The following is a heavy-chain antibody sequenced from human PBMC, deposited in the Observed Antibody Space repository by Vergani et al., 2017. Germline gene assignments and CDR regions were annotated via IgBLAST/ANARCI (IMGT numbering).Heavy chain of an antibody. CDR3: ARGSIVVVPAAKGDWFDP. CDR1: GGSISGVSYY. J-gene: IGHJ5*02. D-gene: IGHD2-2*01. Sequence: QVQLQESGPGLVKPSQSLSLTCTVSGGSISGVSYYLSWVRQPAGKGLEWIGRIYYSGRTDYNPSLESRVTISVDTSKNTFSLKLNSVTAADTAIYYCARGSIVVVPAAKGDWFDPWGQGTLVTVSS. CDR2: IYYSGRT. V-gene: IGHV4-61*02.